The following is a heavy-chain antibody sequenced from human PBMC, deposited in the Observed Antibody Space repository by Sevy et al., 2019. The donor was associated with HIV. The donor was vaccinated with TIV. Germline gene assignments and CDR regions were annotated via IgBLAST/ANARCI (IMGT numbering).Heavy chain of an antibody. J-gene: IGHJ5*02. V-gene: IGHV4-30-2*01. CDR1: GGSISSGGYS. Sequence: SETLSLTCAVSGGSISSGGYSWSWIRQPPGKGLEWIGYIYHSASTYYNPSLKSRVTISVDRSKNQFSLKLSSVTAADTAVYYCARVRTPRLNWFDPWGQGTLVTVSS. CDR3: ARVRTPRLNWFDP. D-gene: IGHD2-21*02. CDR2: IYHSAST.